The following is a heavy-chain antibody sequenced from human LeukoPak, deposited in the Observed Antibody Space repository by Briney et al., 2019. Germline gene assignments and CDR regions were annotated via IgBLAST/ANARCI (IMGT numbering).Heavy chain of an antibody. V-gene: IGHV3-23*01. D-gene: IGHD2-15*01. CDR3: AKQLGYCSDGSCYFPY. CDR1: GFTFSSSA. J-gene: IGHJ4*02. CDR2: ISNNGGYT. Sequence: GGSLRLSCAASGFTFSSSAMSWVRQAPGKGLEWVSAISNNGGYTYYADSVQGRFTISRDNSKSTLCLQMNSLRAEDTAVYYCAKQLGYCSDGSCYFPYWGQGNLVTVSS.